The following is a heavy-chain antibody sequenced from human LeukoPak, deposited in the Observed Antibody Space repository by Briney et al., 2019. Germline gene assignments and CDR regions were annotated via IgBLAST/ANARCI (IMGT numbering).Heavy chain of an antibody. V-gene: IGHV3-23*01. D-gene: IGHD2-15*01. CDR3: AKQLGYCSDGSCYFPY. CDR1: GFTFSSSA. J-gene: IGHJ4*02. CDR2: ISNNGGYT. Sequence: GGSLRLSCAASGFTFSSSAMSWVRQAPGKGLEWVSAISNNGGYTYYADSVQGRFTISRDNSKSTLCLQMNSLRAEDTAVYYCAKQLGYCSDGSCYFPYWGQGNLVTVSS.